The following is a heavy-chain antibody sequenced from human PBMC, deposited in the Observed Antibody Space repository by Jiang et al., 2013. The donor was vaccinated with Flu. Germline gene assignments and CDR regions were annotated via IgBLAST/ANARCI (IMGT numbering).Heavy chain of an antibody. J-gene: IGHJ4*02. CDR3: AREAPNYY. V-gene: IGHV1-69*04. CDR2: IIPILGIA. Sequence: GAEVKKPGSSVKVSCKASGGTFSSYAISWVRQVPGQGLEWMGRIIPILGIANYAQKFQGRVTITADKSTSTAYMELSSLRSEDTAVYYCAREAPNYYWGQGTLVTVSS. CDR1: GGTFSSYA.